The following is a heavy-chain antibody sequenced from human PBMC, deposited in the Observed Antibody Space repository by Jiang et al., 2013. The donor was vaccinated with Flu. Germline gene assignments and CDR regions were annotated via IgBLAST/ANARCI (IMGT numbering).Heavy chain of an antibody. CDR3: ARGQYQLLSGNWFDS. V-gene: IGHV4-4*09. CDR2: IYGSGGT. CDR1: GGSITSGH. Sequence: GPGLVKPSETLSLTCTISGGSITSGHWTWIRQPPGKGLEWIGYIYGSGGTQYNLSFKSRVTMSLETSENRLSLKLDSVTAADTAVYYCARGQYQLLSGNWFDSWGQGTLVTVSS. J-gene: IGHJ5*01. D-gene: IGHD2-2*01.